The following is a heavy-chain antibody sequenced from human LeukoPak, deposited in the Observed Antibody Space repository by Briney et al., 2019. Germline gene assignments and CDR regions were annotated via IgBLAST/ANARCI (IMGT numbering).Heavy chain of an antibody. J-gene: IGHJ4*02. CDR2: INPNSGGT. CDR3: AGAQSYLYSGYDYVY. CDR1: GYTFIGYY. D-gene: IGHD5-12*01. V-gene: IGHV1-2*02. Sequence: ASVKVSCKASGYTFIGYYMHWVRQAPGQGLEWMGWINPNSGGTNYAQKFQGRVTMTRDTSISTAYMELSRLRSDDTAVYYCAGAQSYLYSGYDYVYWGQGTLVTVSS.